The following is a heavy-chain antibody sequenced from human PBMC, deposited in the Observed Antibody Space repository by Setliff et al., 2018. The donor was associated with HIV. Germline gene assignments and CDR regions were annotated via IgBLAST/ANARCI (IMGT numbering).Heavy chain of an antibody. CDR2: IIPIFGTA. J-gene: IGHJ5*02. CDR1: GGTFSSHA. Sequence: SVKVSCKASGGTFSSHAISWVRQAPGQGLEWMGGIIPIFGTANYAQKFQGRVTITADESTSTAYMELSSLRSEDTAVYYCAAGYCGGDYDSSGYRFDPWGQGTLVTVSS. CDR3: AAGYCGGDYDSSGYRFDP. V-gene: IGHV1-69*13. D-gene: IGHD3-22*01.